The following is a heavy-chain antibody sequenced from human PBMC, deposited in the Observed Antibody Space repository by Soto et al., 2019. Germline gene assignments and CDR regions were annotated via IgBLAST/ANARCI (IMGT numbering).Heavy chain of an antibody. CDR3: AREDYGDYSQYYYYYMDV. D-gene: IGHD4-17*01. V-gene: IGHV3-21*01. CDR1: GFTFSSYS. CDR2: ISSSSSYI. J-gene: IGHJ6*03. Sequence: GGSLRLSCAASGFTFSSYSMNWVRQAPGKGLEWVSSISSSSSYIYYADSVKGRFTISRDNAKNPLYLQMNSLRAEDTAVYYCAREDYGDYSQYYYYYMDVWGKGTTVTVSS.